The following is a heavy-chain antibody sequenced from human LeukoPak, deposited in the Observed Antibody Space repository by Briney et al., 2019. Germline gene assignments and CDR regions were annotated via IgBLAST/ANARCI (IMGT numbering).Heavy chain of an antibody. CDR3: ATDPLKYSSSGWGAFDI. CDR1: GYTLTELS. V-gene: IGHV1-24*01. CDR2: FDPEDGET. J-gene: IGHJ3*02. D-gene: IGHD6-6*01. Sequence: ASVKVSCKVSGYTLTELSMHWVRQAPGKGLEWMGGFDPEDGETIYAQKFQGRVTMTEDTSTDTAYMELSSLRSEDAAVYYCATDPLKYSSSGWGAFDIWGQGTMVTVSS.